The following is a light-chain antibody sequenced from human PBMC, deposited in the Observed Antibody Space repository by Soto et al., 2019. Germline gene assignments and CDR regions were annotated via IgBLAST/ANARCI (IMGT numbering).Light chain of an antibody. V-gene: IGKV3-15*01. Sequence: IVMTQSPATLSVSPGERATLSCRASQSVATNLAWYQQKPGQAPRLRIHSASTRATGLPARFSSSGSGTEFTHTISSLQSEDFAVYYCQPHNYCPSCDPGNNLEIK. J-gene: IGKJ2*01. CDR1: QSVATN. CDR3: QPHNYCPS. CDR2: SAS.